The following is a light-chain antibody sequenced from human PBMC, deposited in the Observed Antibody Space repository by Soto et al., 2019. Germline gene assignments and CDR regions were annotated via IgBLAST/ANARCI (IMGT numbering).Light chain of an antibody. J-gene: IGLJ2*01. V-gene: IGLV1-44*01. CDR3: AAWDDSLNGSVV. CDR1: SSNIGSNT. CDR2: SNN. Sequence: QSALTQPPSASGTPGQRVTISCSGSSSNIGSNTVNWYQQLPGTAPKLLIYSNNQRPSGVPDRFSGSKSGTSASLAISGLQSEDEAEYYCAAWDDSLNGSVVFGGGTKLTVL.